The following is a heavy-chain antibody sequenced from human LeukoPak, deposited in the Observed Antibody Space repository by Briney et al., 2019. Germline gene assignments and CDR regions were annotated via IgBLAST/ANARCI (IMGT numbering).Heavy chain of an antibody. V-gene: IGHV3-20*04. D-gene: IGHD3-16*01. CDR3: AKDYAVGSIDY. CDR1: GFTFDDSV. J-gene: IGHJ4*02. CDR2: INWSGGST. Sequence: GGPLRLSCAASGFTFDDSVMSWVRQAPGKGLEWVSGINWSGGSTGYADSVKGRFTISRDNAKNSLYLQMNSLRAEDTALYYCAKDYAVGSIDYWGQGTLVTVSS.